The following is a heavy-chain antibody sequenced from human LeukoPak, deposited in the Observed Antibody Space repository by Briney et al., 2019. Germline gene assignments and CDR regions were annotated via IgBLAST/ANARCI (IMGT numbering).Heavy chain of an antibody. V-gene: IGHV4-59*01. CDR2: IYYSGST. D-gene: IGHD3-9*01. CDR1: GGSISSYY. J-gene: IGHJ6*03. CDR3: ARDRNGYYDILTGYYPSAYMDV. Sequence: SETLSLTCTVSGGSISSYYWSWIRQPPGKGLEWIGYIYYSGSTNYNPSLKSRVTISVDTSKNQFSLKLSSVTAADTAVYYCARDRNGYYDILTGYYPSAYMDVWGKGTTVTVSS.